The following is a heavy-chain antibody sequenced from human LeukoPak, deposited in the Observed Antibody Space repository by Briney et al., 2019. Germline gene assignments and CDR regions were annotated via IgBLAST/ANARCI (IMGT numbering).Heavy chain of an antibody. CDR1: GFTFSSYA. CDR2: ISWNRGSI. CDR3: AKDRASSPIAALIDY. J-gene: IGHJ4*02. V-gene: IGHV3-9*01. Sequence: GGSLRLSCAASGFTFSSYAMSWVRQAPGKGLEWVSGISWNRGSIGYADSVKGRFTISRDNAKNSLYLQMNSLRAEDTALYYCAKDRASSPIAALIDYWGQGTLVTVSS. D-gene: IGHD6-13*01.